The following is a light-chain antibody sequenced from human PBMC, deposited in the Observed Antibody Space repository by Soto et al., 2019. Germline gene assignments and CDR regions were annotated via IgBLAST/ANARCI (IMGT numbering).Light chain of an antibody. CDR3: QQYGSSPQT. J-gene: IGKJ1*01. CDR2: GAT. Sequence: EIVMTQSPATLSVSPGERATLSCRASQSVNIYLAWYQQKPGQAPRLLIFGATYRATGIPARFSGSGSGTEFNLTISSLQSEDFAVYYCQQYGSSPQTFGQGTKVEIK. V-gene: IGKV3D-15*01. CDR1: QSVNIY.